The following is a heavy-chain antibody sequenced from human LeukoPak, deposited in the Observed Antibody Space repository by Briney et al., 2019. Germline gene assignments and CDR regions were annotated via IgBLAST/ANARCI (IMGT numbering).Heavy chain of an antibody. J-gene: IGHJ6*04. D-gene: IGHD3-10*01. V-gene: IGHV4-38-2*01. CDR1: GYSISSGYY. CDR2: IYHSGST. Sequence: PSETLSLTRAVSGYSISSGYYWGWIRQPPGKGLEWIGSIYHSGSTYYNPSLKSRVTISVDTSKNQFSLKLSSVTAADTAVCYCARADYYGSGSYYGMDVWGKGTTVTVSS. CDR3: ARADYYGSGSYYGMDV.